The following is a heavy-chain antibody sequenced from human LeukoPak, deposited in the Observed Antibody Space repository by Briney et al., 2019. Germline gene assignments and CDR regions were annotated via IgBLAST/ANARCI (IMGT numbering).Heavy chain of an antibody. V-gene: IGHV1-69*04. Sequence: SVKVSCKASGGTFSSYAISRVRQAPGQGLEWMGRIIPILGIANYAQKFQGRVTITADKSTSTAYMELSSLRSEDTAVYYCATDRHCSGTSGGGSFDYWGQGTLVTVSS. CDR1: GGTFSSYA. J-gene: IGHJ4*02. CDR2: IIPILGIA. CDR3: ATDRHCSGTSGGGSFDY. D-gene: IGHD2-2*01.